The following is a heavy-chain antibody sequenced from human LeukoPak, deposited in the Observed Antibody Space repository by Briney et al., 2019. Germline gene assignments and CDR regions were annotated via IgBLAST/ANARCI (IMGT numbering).Heavy chain of an antibody. J-gene: IGHJ1*01. CDR2: IRSKTDGGTT. CDR3: AKHIYGVVSIQQ. CDR1: GFTFRDAW. V-gene: IGHV3-15*01. Sequence: GGSLRLSCAASGFTFRDAWMTWVRQAPGKGLEWVGRIRSKTDGGTTDYAVSVQGRFTISRDDSKNTLYLQMSSVKTEDTAVYYCAKHIYGVVSIQQWGQGTLVTVSS. D-gene: IGHD3-3*01.